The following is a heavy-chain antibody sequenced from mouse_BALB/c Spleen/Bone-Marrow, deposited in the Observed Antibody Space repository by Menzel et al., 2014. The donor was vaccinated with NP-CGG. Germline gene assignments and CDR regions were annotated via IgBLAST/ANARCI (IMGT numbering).Heavy chain of an antibody. V-gene: IGHV2-2*02. CDR3: AREEFYAMDY. Sequence: VKVIESGPGLVQPPQSLSITCTVSGFSLTSYGVHWVRQSPGKGLEWLGVIWSGGSTDYNAAFISRLSISKDNSKSQVFFKMNSLQANDTAIYYCAREEFYAMDYWGQGTSVTVSS. J-gene: IGHJ4*01. CDR1: GFSLTSYG. CDR2: IWSGGST.